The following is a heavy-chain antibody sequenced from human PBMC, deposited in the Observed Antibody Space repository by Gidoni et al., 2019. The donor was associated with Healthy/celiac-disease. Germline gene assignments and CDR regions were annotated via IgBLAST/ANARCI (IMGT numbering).Heavy chain of an antibody. CDR1: GSTFTSYG. V-gene: IGHV1-18*01. Sequence: QVQLVQSGAEVKRTGASEKVSCKASGSTFTSYGISWVRQAPGQGLEWMGWGSAYNGNTNYAQKLQGRVTMTTDTSTSTAYMELRSLRSDHTAVYYCARGSITIFGVVINFDYWGQGTLVTVSS. CDR3: ARGSITIFGVVINFDY. J-gene: IGHJ4*02. CDR2: GSAYNGNT. D-gene: IGHD3-3*01.